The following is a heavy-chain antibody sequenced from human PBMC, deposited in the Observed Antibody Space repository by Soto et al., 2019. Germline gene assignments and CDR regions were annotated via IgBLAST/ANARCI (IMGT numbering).Heavy chain of an antibody. V-gene: IGHV1-69*12. CDR2: IVPIVDTS. J-gene: IGHJ4*02. D-gene: IGHD3-3*01. CDR3: VGVRANPGYPDK. CDR1: GGTFSSYA. Sequence: QVQLVQSGAEVRQPASSVKVSCKTSGGTFSSYAISWVRQAPGQGLEWMGGIVPIVDTSTYAQKFQGRVTITADETKKKGQNELGNLGIEETGVNYCVGVRANPGYPDKWGQGNPVPLSS.